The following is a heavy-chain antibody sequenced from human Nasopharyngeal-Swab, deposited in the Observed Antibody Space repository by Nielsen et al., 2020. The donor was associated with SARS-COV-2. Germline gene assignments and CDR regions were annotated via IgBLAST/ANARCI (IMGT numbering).Heavy chain of an antibody. CDR1: GFTFSYYW. Sequence: GGSLRLSCKASGFTFSYYWMAWVRQAPGKGLAWLAHIGQVGSETYSVDSVKGRFTILRDNARNSLYLEMNNLRVEDTAVYYCTREAAAGDYWGQGTLVTVSS. J-gene: IGHJ4*02. D-gene: IGHD6-13*01. CDR2: IGQVGSET. CDR3: TREAAAGDY. V-gene: IGHV3-7*01.